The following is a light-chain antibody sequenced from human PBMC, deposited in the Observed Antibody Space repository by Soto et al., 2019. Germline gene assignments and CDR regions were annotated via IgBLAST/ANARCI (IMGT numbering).Light chain of an antibody. CDR2: SAS. J-gene: IGKJ1*01. V-gene: IGKV1-39*01. Sequence: DIQMTQSPSPLSASVGNSFPIPCRPSHHVDGYLSWYRQIPGQAPKLLIYSASSLVSGVPPRFRGSASGTEFTLSISSLQREDFATYFCQQSSNIPWTFGQGTKVEMK. CDR3: QQSSNIPWT. CDR1: HHVDGY.